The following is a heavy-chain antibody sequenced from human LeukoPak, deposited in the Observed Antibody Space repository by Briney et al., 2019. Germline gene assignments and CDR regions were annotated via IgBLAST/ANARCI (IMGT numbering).Heavy chain of an antibody. J-gene: IGHJ4*02. CDR2: ISGSGGST. CDR1: GFTFSNFA. V-gene: IGHV3-23*01. D-gene: IGHD1-26*01. Sequence: GGSLRLSCAASGFTFSNFAMSWVRQAPGKGLEWVSAISGSGGSTYYADSVKGRFTISRDNSKNTLYLQMNSLRAEDTAVYYCANPRHRGVGANNFWGQGTLVTVSS. CDR3: ANPRHRGVGANNF.